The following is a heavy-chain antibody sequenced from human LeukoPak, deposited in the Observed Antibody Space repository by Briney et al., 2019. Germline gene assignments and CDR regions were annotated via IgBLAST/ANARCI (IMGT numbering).Heavy chain of an antibody. CDR2: ISSSSSYI. Sequence: GGSLRLSCAASGFTFSSYSMHWVRQAPGKGLDWVSSISSSSSYIYYADSVKGRFTIYRENANNSLYLQMNSLRAEDTAVYYCATGYGYLDYWGQGTLVTVSS. D-gene: IGHD5-18*01. J-gene: IGHJ4*02. CDR1: GFTFSSYS. CDR3: ATGYGYLDY. V-gene: IGHV3-21*01.